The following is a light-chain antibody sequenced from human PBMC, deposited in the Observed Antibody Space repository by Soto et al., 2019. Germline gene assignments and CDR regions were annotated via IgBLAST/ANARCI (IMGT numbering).Light chain of an antibody. CDR2: GAS. J-gene: IGKJ4*01. CDR1: QSVSSN. V-gene: IGKV3-15*01. CDR3: QQYQKWPLT. Sequence: EIVMTQSPSTLSVSPGEGATLSCRASQSVSSNFAWYQQKPGQAPRLLIYGASTRAPGTQARSSGSGSGTEFNLSTRSLKPEDVAVYYCQQYQKWPLTSGGANKVDI.